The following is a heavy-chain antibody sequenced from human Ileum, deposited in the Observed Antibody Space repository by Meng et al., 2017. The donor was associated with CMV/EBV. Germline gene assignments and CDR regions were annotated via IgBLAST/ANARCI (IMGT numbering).Heavy chain of an antibody. CDR2: IYSGGST. J-gene: IGHJ4*02. D-gene: IGHD2-2*01. V-gene: IGHV3-53*01. Sequence: GGSLRLSCAASGFTVSSNYMSWVRQAPGKGLEGVSIIYSGGSTYYADSVKGRFTISRDTSKNTVYLQMNSLRADDTAVYYCAREAYCSGTTCYPPNWGQGTLVTVSS. CDR1: GFTVSSNY. CDR3: AREAYCSGTTCYPPN.